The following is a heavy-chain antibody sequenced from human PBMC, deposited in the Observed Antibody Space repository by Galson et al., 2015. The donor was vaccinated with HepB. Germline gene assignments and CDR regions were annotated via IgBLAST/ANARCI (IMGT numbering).Heavy chain of an antibody. CDR3: AREGAGSGSYWGTNDNWFDP. D-gene: IGHD3-10*01. Sequence: SVKVSCKASGYTFTSYGISWVRQAPGQGLEWMGWISAYNGNTNYAQKLQGRVTMTTDTSTSTAYMELRSLRSDDTAVYYCAREGAGSGSYWGTNDNWFDPWGQGTLVTVSS. J-gene: IGHJ5*02. V-gene: IGHV1-18*04. CDR2: ISAYNGNT. CDR1: GYTFTSYG.